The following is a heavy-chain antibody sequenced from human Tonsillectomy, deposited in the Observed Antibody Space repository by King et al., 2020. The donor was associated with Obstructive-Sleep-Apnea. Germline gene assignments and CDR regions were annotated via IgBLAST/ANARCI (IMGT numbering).Heavy chain of an antibody. CDR1: GFTFSSYA. Sequence: QLVQSGGGVVQPGRSLRLSCAASGFTFSSYAMHWVRQAPGKGLEWVAVISYDGSNKYYADSVKGRFTISRDNSKNTLYLQMNSLRAEDTAVYYCAREGVPVGATGGFDYWGQGTLVTVSS. J-gene: IGHJ4*02. CDR2: ISYDGSNK. V-gene: IGHV3-30*04. D-gene: IGHD1-26*01. CDR3: AREGVPVGATGGFDY.